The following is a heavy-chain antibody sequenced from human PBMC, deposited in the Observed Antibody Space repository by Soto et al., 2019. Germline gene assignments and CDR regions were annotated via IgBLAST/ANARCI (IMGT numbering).Heavy chain of an antibody. D-gene: IGHD2-15*01. Sequence: PSETLSLTCAVYGGSVNGYYWNWIRQPPGKGLEWIGEINHTGGTHYNPSLKSRVTMSVDTSKNQFSLKLSSVTAADTAVYYCARARYCSGGSCYFDYWGQGTLVTVSS. V-gene: IGHV4-34*10. CDR2: INHTGGT. CDR1: GGSVNGYY. J-gene: IGHJ4*02. CDR3: ARARYCSGGSCYFDY.